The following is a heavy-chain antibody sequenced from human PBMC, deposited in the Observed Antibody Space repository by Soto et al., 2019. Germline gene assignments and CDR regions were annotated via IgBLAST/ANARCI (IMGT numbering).Heavy chain of an antibody. D-gene: IGHD6-13*01. Sequence: SETLSLTCTVSGGSISSSSYYWGWIRQPPGKGLEWIGSIYYSGSTYYSPSLKSRVTISVDTSKKQFSLKLTSVTAVDTAVYYCARPGYSSSWYWFDPWGQGTLVTVSS. V-gene: IGHV4-39*01. CDR2: IYYSGST. CDR3: ARPGYSSSWYWFDP. J-gene: IGHJ5*02. CDR1: GGSISSSSYY.